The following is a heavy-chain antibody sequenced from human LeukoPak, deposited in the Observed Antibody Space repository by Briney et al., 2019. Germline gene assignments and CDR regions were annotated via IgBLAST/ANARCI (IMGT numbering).Heavy chain of an antibody. CDR1: GYTFTAYY. Sequence: ASVKVSCKTSGYTFTAYYMHWVRQAPGQGLEWVGWINPNSGGTNYAQKFQGRVTMTSDTSINTAYMELSRLMSDDTAVYYCAGDGYNSRRFFDYWGQGTLVTVSS. J-gene: IGHJ4*02. D-gene: IGHD5-24*01. CDR2: INPNSGGT. CDR3: AGDGYNSRRFFDY. V-gene: IGHV1-2*02.